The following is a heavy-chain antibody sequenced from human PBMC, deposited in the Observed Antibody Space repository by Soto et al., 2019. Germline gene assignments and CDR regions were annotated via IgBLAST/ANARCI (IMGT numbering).Heavy chain of an antibody. CDR2: IYYSGST. CDR1: GDSISTYY. Sequence: SGTLSLTCTVSGDSISTYYWSWIRQPPGKGLEWIGYIYYSGSTNYNPSLKSRVTISVDTSKNQFSLKLSSVTAADTAVYYCARHIYWRGAFDIWGQGTMVTVSS. CDR3: ARHIYWRGAFDI. D-gene: IGHD1-1*01. J-gene: IGHJ3*02. V-gene: IGHV4-59*08.